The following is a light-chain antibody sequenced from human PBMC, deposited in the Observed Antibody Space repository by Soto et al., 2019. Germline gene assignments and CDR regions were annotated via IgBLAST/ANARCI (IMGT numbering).Light chain of an antibody. CDR1: QSVRSN. CDR2: AAS. CDR3: KQYNDWPWT. Sequence: EIVMTQSPAALSLSPGERATLSCRASQSVRSNLAWYQQRPGQAPRLLIYAASIGATGVPARFSGSGSGTEFTLTISSLQSEDFAVYLCKQYNDWPWTFCQGTNVDIK. V-gene: IGKV3-15*01. J-gene: IGKJ1*01.